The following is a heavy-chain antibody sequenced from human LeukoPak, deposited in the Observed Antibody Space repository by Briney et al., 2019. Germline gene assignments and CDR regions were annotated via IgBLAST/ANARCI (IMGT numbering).Heavy chain of an antibody. CDR2: KYYSGSA. D-gene: IGHD2-2*01. J-gene: IGHJ3*02. Sequence: SQTLSLTCNVSGVSVSDGRYYWTWIRQHPGKGLEWIGYKYYSGSAKYNPSLKSRLTISIDTSKNQFSLQLSSVTAAGTATYYCATPYCSGISCLDVFSMWGQGTRVTVSS. CDR3: ATPYCSGISCLDVFSM. V-gene: IGHV4-31*03. CDR1: GVSVSDGRYY.